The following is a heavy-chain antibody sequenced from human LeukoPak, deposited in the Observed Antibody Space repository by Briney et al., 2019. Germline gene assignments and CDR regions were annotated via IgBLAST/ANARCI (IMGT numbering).Heavy chain of an antibody. V-gene: IGHV3-48*01. Sequence: PGGCLRLSCAASGFTFSSYSMNWVRQAPGKGLEWVSYISSSSSTIYYADSVKGRFTISRDNAKNSLYLQMNSLRAEDTAVYYCARVYCSGGSCSTGDYFDYWGQGTLVTVSS. J-gene: IGHJ4*02. D-gene: IGHD2-15*01. CDR1: GFTFSSYS. CDR2: ISSSSSTI. CDR3: ARVYCSGGSCSTGDYFDY.